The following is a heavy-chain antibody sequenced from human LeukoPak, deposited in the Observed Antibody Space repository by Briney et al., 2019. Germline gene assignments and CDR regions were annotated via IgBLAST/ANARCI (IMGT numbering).Heavy chain of an antibody. CDR3: AKVSRLLRGVVTTAFDS. D-gene: IGHD3-3*01. J-gene: IGHJ4*02. V-gene: IGHV3-23*01. CDR1: GFPFSGYA. Sequence: GGSLRLSCAASGFPFSGYAMSWVRQTPGKGLEWVAAFSGSGTSTYYADSVKGRFTISRDNSKNILFMQLSNLRVDHTAIYDCAKVSRLLRGVVTTAFDSWGQGALVTVSS. CDR2: FSGSGTST.